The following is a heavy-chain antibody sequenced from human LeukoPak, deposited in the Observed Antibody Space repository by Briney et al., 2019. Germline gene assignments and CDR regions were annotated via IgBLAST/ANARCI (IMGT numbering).Heavy chain of an antibody. Sequence: ASVKVSCKTSGYTFTDYYSHWVRQPPGQGLEWMGGINPNSGKTNSAQKFQGRVTMTGDTSISTAYMELRRVTSDDTAVYYCARDRDYSNTERGFDYWGQGTLVTVSS. D-gene: IGHD4-11*01. CDR1: GYTFTDYY. CDR3: ARDRDYSNTERGFDY. J-gene: IGHJ4*02. V-gene: IGHV1-2*02. CDR2: INPNSGKT.